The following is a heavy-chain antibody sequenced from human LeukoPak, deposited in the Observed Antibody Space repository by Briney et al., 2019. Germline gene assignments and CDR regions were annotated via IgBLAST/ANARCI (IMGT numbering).Heavy chain of an antibody. D-gene: IGHD7-27*01. V-gene: IGHV3-23*01. CDR3: AKRSPLGSPGALDS. Sequence: GGSLTLFCAASGFTFINYGKSWLRQAPGRGLEWVSSFSHSGGNTYYADSVKGRFTISRDTSKSTLYLQMNSLRADDTAIYYCAKRSPLGSPGALDSGGEGTLVTVSS. J-gene: IGHJ4*02. CDR2: FSHSGGNT. CDR1: GFTFINYG.